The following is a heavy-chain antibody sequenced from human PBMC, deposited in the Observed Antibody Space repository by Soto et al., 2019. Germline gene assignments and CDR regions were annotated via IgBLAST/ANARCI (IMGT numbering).Heavy chain of an antibody. J-gene: IGHJ4*02. CDR2: INAGNGNT. CDR1: GYTFTSYA. D-gene: IGHD5-12*01. Sequence: ASVKVSCKASGYTFTSYAMHWVRQAPGQRLEWMGWINAGNGNTKYSQKFQGRVTITRDTSASTAYMELSSLRSEDTAVYYCARFPSGYGYFDYWGQGTLVTVSS. CDR3: ARFPSGYGYFDY. V-gene: IGHV1-3*01.